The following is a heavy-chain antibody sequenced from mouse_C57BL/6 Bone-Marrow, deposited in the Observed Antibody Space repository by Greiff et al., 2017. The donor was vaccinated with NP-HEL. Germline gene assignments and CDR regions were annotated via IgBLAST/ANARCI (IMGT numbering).Heavy chain of an antibody. D-gene: IGHD1-1*01. CDR2: IYPRSGNT. V-gene: IGHV1-81*01. J-gene: IGHJ2*01. Sequence: QVQLQHSGAELARPGASVKLSCKASGYTFTSYGISWVKQRTGQGLEWIGEIYPRSGNTYYNEKFKGKATMTADKSSSTAYMELRSLTSEDSAVYFCARGSITTVVATTPLYYFDYWGQGTTLTVSS. CDR1: GYTFTSYG. CDR3: ARGSITTVVATTPLYYFDY.